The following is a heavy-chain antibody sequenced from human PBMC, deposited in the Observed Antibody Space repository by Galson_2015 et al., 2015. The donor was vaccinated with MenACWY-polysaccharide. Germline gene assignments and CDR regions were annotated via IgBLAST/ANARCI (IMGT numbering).Heavy chain of an antibody. V-gene: IGHV3-74*01. D-gene: IGHD2-2*01. J-gene: IGHJ5*02. CDR2: IRSDGSRT. CDR1: GFTFSSYW. Sequence: SLRLSCAASGFTFSSYWMQWVRQVPGKGLEWVSHIRSDGSRTSDADSVKGRFTISRDNAKNTLYLQMNSLRAEDTAVYYCAIYCSSISCYGGGGPWGQGTLVTVSS. CDR3: AIYCSSISCYGGGGP.